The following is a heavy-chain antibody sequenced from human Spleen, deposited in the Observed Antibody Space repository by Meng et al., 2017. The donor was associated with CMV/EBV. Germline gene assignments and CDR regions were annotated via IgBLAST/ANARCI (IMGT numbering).Heavy chain of an antibody. CDR3: ARDPTGILGY. CDR1: GFTVSSNY. V-gene: IGHV3-66*01. CDR2: IYSGGST. Sequence: VRLVYSGGGLVQPGGSLRLSCAVSGFTVSSNYISWVGQAPGKGLEWVSVIYSGGSTYYADSVKGRFTISRDNSKNTLYLQMNSLRAEDTAVYYCARDPTGILGYWGQGTLVTVSS. D-gene: IGHD3-9*01. J-gene: IGHJ4*02.